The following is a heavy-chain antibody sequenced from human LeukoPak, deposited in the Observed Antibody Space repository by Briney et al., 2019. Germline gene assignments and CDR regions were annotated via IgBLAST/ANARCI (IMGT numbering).Heavy chain of an antibody. D-gene: IGHD3-9*01. CDR2: ISDRGGRT. CDR3: ARGHYDVLAASYKWTPDY. V-gene: IGHV3-23*01. J-gene: IGHJ4*02. Sequence: PGGSLRLSCAVSGITLSNYGMSWVRQAPGKGLEWVAGISDRGGRTNYADSVKGRFTTSRDNAKNSLSLQLNSLRVEDTAVYYCARGHYDVLAASYKWTPDYWGQGTLVTVSS. CDR1: GITLSNYG.